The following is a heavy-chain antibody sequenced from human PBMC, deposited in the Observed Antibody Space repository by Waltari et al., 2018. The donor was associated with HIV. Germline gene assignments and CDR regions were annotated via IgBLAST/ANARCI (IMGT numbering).Heavy chain of an antibody. V-gene: IGHV7-4-1*02. D-gene: IGHD6-19*01. CDR1: ACTFPSYA. Sequence: QVQLVQSGSELKKPGASVKVSCKASACTFPSYAMNSLPQAPGQGLEWMGWINTNTWNPTYAQGFTGRFVFSLDTSVSTAYLQISSLKAEDTAVYYCARDLNSGWSRWFDPWGQGTLVTVSS. CDR2: INTNTWNP. J-gene: IGHJ5*02. CDR3: ARDLNSGWSRWFDP.